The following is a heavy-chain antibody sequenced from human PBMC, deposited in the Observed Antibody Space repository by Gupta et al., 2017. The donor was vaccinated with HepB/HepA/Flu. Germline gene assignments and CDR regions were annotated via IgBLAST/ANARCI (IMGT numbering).Heavy chain of an antibody. CDR2: VYFTVPT. CDR3: ARHLGRQYFDY. Sequence: QLQLQESGRGRMKSSETLSLTCTVSGVYIRSTNFYWGWIRQAPVTGLEWIGSVYFTVPTFHSPSLTSRATVSLDTSKSQVSLKLIYVTAADTAVYYCARHLGRQYFDYWGQGTPVTVSS. J-gene: IGHJ4*02. D-gene: IGHD1-26*01. V-gene: IGHV4-39*01. CDR1: GVYIRSTNFY.